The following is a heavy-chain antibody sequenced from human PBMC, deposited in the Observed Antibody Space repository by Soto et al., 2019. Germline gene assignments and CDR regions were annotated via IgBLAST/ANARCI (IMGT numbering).Heavy chain of an antibody. J-gene: IGHJ2*01. CDR2: ISGGGDAA. CDR3: ARKILGSTSRPNYWYYDL. CDR1: GFTFINYA. D-gene: IGHD7-27*01. Sequence: EVQLLESGGALVQPGGSLRLSCAGSGFTFINYAMNWVRQAPGKGLEWVSSISGGGDAAFFPDSVSGRITISRDNSKNTVTLQMNSLGVDDTAVYDCARKILGSTSRPNYWYYDLWGWRTLVTVSS. V-gene: IGHV3-23*01.